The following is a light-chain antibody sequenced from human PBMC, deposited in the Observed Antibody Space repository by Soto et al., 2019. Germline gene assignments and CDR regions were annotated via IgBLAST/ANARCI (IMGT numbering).Light chain of an antibody. J-gene: IGKJ4*01. Sequence: EIMLTQSPGTLSLSPGERATLSCRASQSVSSNYLAWYQQKPGQAPRLLIYGTSFRATGIPDRFGGSGSGKDFTLTISRLEPEDFAVYYCQQYGSSPGSTFGGGTKVDIK. V-gene: IGKV3-20*01. CDR1: QSVSSNY. CDR3: QQYGSSPGST. CDR2: GTS.